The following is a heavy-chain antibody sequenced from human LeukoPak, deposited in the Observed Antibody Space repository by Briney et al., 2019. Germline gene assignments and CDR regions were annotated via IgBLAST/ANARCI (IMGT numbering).Heavy chain of an antibody. Sequence: QTQSLICTVSGGSISSTDYYWSRIRQPPGKGLEWIGYIYNSGSTFYNPSLKSRVVILVDTSKNQFSLKLTSVTAADTAVYYCARGVRQQLVWNWFDPWGQGTLVTVSS. CDR1: GGSISSTDYY. J-gene: IGHJ5*02. CDR3: ARGVRQQLVWNWFDP. CDR2: IYNSGST. D-gene: IGHD6-13*01. V-gene: IGHV4-30-4*01.